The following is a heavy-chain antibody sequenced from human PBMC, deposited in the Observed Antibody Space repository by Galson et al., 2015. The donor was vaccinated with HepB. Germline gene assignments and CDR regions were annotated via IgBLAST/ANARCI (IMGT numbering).Heavy chain of an antibody. J-gene: IGHJ2*01. V-gene: IGHV3-21*01. CDR3: ARERVVPGAPYWYFDL. CDR2: INTLSSHI. D-gene: IGHD2-2*01. CDR1: GFTLSTHT. Sequence: SLRLSCATSGFTLSTHTTHWVRRAPGRGLEWVSSINTLSSHIYYADSVRGRFTISRDNAKNSLYLQMNSLRAEDMAVYYCARERVVPGAPYWYFDLWGRGTQVTVSS.